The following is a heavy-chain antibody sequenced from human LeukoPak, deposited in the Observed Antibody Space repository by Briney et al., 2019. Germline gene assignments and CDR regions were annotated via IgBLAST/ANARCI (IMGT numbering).Heavy chain of an antibody. V-gene: IGHV3-20*04. CDR1: GFTFSSYW. Sequence: PGGSLRLSCAASGFTFSSYWMSWVRQAPGKGLEWVSGINWNGDNTRYADAVKGRFSISRDNANDSLFLQMNNLRAEDTAFYYCTRGMGYSNPYYFDYWGQGTLLTVSS. J-gene: IGHJ4*02. D-gene: IGHD1-26*01. CDR3: TRGMGYSNPYYFDY. CDR2: INWNGDNT.